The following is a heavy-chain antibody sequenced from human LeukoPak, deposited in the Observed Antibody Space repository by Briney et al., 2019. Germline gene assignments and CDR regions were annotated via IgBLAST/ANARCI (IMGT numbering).Heavy chain of an antibody. V-gene: IGHV3-23*01. CDR1: GFTFSSYA. CDR2: ISGSGGST. D-gene: IGHD3-10*01. Sequence: GGSLRLSCAASGFTFSSYAMSWVRQAPGKGLEWVSAISGSGGSTYYADSVKGRFTISRDNSKNTLYLQMNSLRAEDTAVYYCAKAKVRGVQYPLDYWGQGTLVTVSS. J-gene: IGHJ4*02. CDR3: AKAKVRGVQYPLDY.